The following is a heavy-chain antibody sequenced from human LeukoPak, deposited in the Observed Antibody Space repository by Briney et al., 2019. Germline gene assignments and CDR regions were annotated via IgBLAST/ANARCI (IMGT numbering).Heavy chain of an antibody. Sequence: ASVKVSCKASGYTFTSYYMHWVRQAPGQGLEWMGIINPSGGSTSYAQKFQGRVTMTRDTSTSTVYMELSSLRSEDTAVYYCARGKGGTIFGVGDVFDIWGQGTMVTVSS. V-gene: IGHV1-46*01. CDR2: INPSGGST. J-gene: IGHJ3*02. D-gene: IGHD3-3*01. CDR1: GYTFTSYY. CDR3: ARGKGGTIFGVGDVFDI.